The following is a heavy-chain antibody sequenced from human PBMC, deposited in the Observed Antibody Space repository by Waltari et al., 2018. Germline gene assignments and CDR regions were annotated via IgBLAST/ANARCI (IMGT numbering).Heavy chain of an antibody. V-gene: IGHV1-69*05. Sequence: QVQLVQSGAELKKPGSSVKVSCKVSGGSFSTHAITWVRQAPGPGLEWRGGIIPMFGTANYAQKIQDRVTINTDESMTTAYMHLSSLTSDDTAVYYCARGGLYGQQLLESAFEIWGQGTKVTVSS. D-gene: IGHD6-13*01. CDR2: IIPMFGTA. CDR3: ARGGLYGQQLLESAFEI. CDR1: GGSFSTHA. J-gene: IGHJ3*02.